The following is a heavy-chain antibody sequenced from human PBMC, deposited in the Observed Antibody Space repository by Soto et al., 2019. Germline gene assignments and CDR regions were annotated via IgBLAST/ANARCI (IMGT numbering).Heavy chain of an antibody. V-gene: IGHV3-64*01. Sequence: GGSLRLSCAASGFTFSSYAMHWVRQAPGKGLEYVSAISSNGGSTYYANSVKGRFTISRDNSKNTLYLQMGSLRAEDMAVYYCARDPGTTGTPTFDYWGQGTLVTVSS. CDR3: ARDPGTTGTPTFDY. CDR2: ISSNGGST. J-gene: IGHJ4*02. CDR1: GFTFSSYA. D-gene: IGHD1-1*01.